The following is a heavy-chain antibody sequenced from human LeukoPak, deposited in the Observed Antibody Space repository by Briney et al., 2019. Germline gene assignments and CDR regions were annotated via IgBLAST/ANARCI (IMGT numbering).Heavy chain of an antibody. Sequence: GGSLRLSCAASGFTVSSNYMSWVRQAPGKGLEWVSVIYSGGSTYYADSVKGRFTISRDNSKNTLYLQMNSLRAEDTAVYYCARVGLYGSGRHFDIWGQGTMVTVSS. CDR3: ARVGLYGSGRHFDI. CDR2: IYSGGST. CDR1: GFTVSSNY. J-gene: IGHJ3*02. D-gene: IGHD3-10*01. V-gene: IGHV3-66*01.